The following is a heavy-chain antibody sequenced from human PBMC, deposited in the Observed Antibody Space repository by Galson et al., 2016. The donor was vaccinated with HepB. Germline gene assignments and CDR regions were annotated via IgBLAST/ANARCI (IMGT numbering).Heavy chain of an antibody. CDR2: INPSDSYA. CDR1: GYSFSGYW. D-gene: IGHD3-22*01. CDR3: ARHPITMMIVGAFDF. V-gene: IGHV5-10-1*01. J-gene: IGHJ4*02. Sequence: QSGAEVKKPGESLRISCKGSGYSFSGYWISWVRQMPGKGLEWMGRINPSDSYASYSPSFQGHVTISHGTSIPTAYLQWSSLKASDTAMYYCARHPITMMIVGAFDFWGQGTLVTVSS.